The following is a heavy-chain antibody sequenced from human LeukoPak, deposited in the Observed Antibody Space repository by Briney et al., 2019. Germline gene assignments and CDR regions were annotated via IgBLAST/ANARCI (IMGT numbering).Heavy chain of an antibody. D-gene: IGHD2-2*01. CDR1: GYTFTGYY. V-gene: IGHV1-2*06. CDR2: INPNSGGT. Sequence: ASVKVSCKASGYTFTGYYMHWVRRAPGQGLEWMGRINPNSGGTNYAQKFQGRVTMTRDTSISTAYMELSRLRSDDTAVYYCARDFLVPAAPYNWFDPWGQGTLVTVS. J-gene: IGHJ5*02. CDR3: ARDFLVPAAPYNWFDP.